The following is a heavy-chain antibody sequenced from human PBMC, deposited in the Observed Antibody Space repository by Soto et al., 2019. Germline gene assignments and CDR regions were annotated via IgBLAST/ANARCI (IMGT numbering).Heavy chain of an antibody. J-gene: IGHJ6*02. V-gene: IGHV4-34*01. CDR3: ARDQVDNDTRAYYYGMDV. Sequence: PSETLSFTCAVYGGSFSCYYWSWIRQPPGKGLEWIGEINHSGSTNYNPSLKSRVTISVDTSKNQFSLKLSSVTAADTAVYYCARDQVDNDTRAYYYGMDVWGQGTTVTVS. CDR1: GGSFSCYY. D-gene: IGHD2-2*01. CDR2: INHSGST.